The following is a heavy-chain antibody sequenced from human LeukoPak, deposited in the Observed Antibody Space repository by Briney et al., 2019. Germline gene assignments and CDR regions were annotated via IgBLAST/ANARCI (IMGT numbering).Heavy chain of an antibody. J-gene: IGHJ3*02. Sequence: PSETLPLTCTVSGASVSSYYWSWIRQPPGKGLEWIGYIYYSGTTNYNPSLKSRVTISVDTSKNQFSLKLSSVTAADTAVYYCARDFAFDIWGQGTMVTVSS. CDR2: IYYSGTT. CDR3: ARDFAFDI. V-gene: IGHV4-59*02. CDR1: GASVSSYY.